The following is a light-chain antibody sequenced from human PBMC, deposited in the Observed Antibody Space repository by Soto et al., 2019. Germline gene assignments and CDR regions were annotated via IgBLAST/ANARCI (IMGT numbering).Light chain of an antibody. CDR3: MKGTHWPRT. CDR2: KVS. CDR1: QTLVYSDGNIY. J-gene: IGKJ1*01. V-gene: IGKV2-30*01. Sequence: DVVLTQSPLSLPVTLGQPASISCRSSQTLVYSDGNIYLNWFHQRPGQSPRRLIYKVSDRDSGVPDRFSGSGSVNDFTLKISRVEAGDVGVYFCMKGTHWPRTFFQWTKEEIK.